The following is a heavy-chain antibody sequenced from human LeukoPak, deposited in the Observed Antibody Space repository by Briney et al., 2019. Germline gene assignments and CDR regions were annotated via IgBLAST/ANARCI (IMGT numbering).Heavy chain of an antibody. V-gene: IGHV3-48*03. J-gene: IGHJ4*02. D-gene: IGHD1-14*01. CDR3: ARNQGQVDY. Sequence: GGSLRLSCAASGFTFSSYEMNWVRQAPGKGLEWVSYISSSGNTIYYADSVTGRFTISRDNAKNSVYLQMNSLRAEDTAVYYCARNQGQVDYWGQGTLVTVSS. CDR1: GFTFSSYE. CDR2: ISSSGNTI.